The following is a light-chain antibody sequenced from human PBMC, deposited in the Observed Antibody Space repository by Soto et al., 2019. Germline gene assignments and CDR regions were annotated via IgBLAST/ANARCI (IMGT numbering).Light chain of an antibody. CDR2: GAS. Sequence: EIVTTQSPSNLSVSSGDRDTLSCRASQSVSSNLAWYQQKPGQAPRLLIYGASTRATGIPARFSGSGSGTEFTLTISSLQSEDFAVYYCQQYGSSPMTFGQGTRLEIK. CDR1: QSVSSN. J-gene: IGKJ5*01. V-gene: IGKV3-15*01. CDR3: QQYGSSPMT.